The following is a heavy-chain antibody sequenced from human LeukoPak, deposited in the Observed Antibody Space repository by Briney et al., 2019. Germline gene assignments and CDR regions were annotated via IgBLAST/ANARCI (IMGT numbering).Heavy chain of an antibody. CDR2: ISSGGNTI. CDR1: GFTFSSYE. CDR3: ARNWGRGVSFDY. D-gene: IGHD7-27*01. Sequence: GGSLRLSCAASGFTFSSYEMNWVRQAPGKGLEWVSYISSGGNTIYYADSVKGRFTISRDNAKNSLYLQMNSLRAEDTALYYCARNWGRGVSFDYWGQGTLVTVSS. V-gene: IGHV3-48*03. J-gene: IGHJ4*02.